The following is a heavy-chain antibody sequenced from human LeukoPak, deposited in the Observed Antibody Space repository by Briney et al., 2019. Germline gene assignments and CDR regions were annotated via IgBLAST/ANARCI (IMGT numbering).Heavy chain of an antibody. D-gene: IGHD5-24*01. J-gene: IGHJ6*03. CDR2: IYSGGST. CDR3: ARELYTRDGYNSYMDV. CDR1: GFTVSSNY. V-gene: IGHV3-66*01. Sequence: PWGSLRLSCAASGFTVSSNYMSWVRQAPGKGLEWVSVIYSGGSTYYADSVKGRFTISRDNSKNTLYLQMNSLRAEDTAVYYCARELYTRDGYNSYMDVWGRGTTVTVSS.